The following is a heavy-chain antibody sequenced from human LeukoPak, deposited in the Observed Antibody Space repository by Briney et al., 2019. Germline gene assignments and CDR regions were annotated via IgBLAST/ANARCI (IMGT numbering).Heavy chain of an antibody. J-gene: IGHJ4*02. CDR2: INHSGST. V-gene: IGHV4-34*01. CDR1: GGSFSGYY. Sequence: PSETLSLTCAVYGGSFSGYYWSWIRQPPGKGLEWFGEINHSGSTNYNPSLKSRVTISVDTSKNQFSLKLSSVTAADTAVYYCARHRVTMVRGVTRILDYWGQGTLVTVSS. CDR3: ARHRVTMVRGVTRILDY. D-gene: IGHD3-10*01.